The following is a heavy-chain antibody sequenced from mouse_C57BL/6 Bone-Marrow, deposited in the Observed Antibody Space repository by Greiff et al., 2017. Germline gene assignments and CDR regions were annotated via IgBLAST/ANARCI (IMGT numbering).Heavy chain of an antibody. J-gene: IGHJ4*01. V-gene: IGHV1-64*01. CDR1: GYTFTNYW. D-gene: IGHD2-4*01. CDR3: ARSDDYDDYTMDY. Sequence: QVQLQQPGAELVKPGASVKLSCKASGYTFTNYWMHWVKQRPGQGLEWIGMMHPNGGSPDYNEKFKSEATLSVDKSSRTADMELSSLTSEDSAVYYCARSDDYDDYTMDYWGQGTSVTVSS. CDR2: MHPNGGSP.